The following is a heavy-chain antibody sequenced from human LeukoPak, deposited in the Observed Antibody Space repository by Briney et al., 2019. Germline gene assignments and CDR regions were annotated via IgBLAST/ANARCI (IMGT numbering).Heavy chain of an antibody. Sequence: PSETRSLTCAVYGGSFSGYYWSWIRQPPGKGLEWIGEINHSGSTNYNPSLKSRVTISVDTSKNQFSLKLSSVTAADTAVYYCARAVVVVAATRAFDYWGQGTLVTVSS. CDR1: GGSFSGYY. D-gene: IGHD2-15*01. CDR2: INHSGST. V-gene: IGHV4-34*01. J-gene: IGHJ4*02. CDR3: ARAVVVVAATRAFDY.